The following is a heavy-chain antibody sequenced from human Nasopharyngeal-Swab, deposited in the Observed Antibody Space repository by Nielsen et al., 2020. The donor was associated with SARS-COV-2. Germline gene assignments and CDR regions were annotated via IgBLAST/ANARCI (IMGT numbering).Heavy chain of an antibody. CDR2: IYSGGST. V-gene: IGHV3-53*04. CDR3: AKDRGSGWYRLAS. Sequence: GESLKISCAASGFTVSSNYMSWVRQAPGKGLEWVSVIYSGGSTYYADSVKGRFTISRHNSKNTLYLQMNSLRAEDTAVYYCAKDRGSGWYRLASWGLGTLVTVSS. CDR1: GFTVSSNY. D-gene: IGHD6-19*01. J-gene: IGHJ5*02.